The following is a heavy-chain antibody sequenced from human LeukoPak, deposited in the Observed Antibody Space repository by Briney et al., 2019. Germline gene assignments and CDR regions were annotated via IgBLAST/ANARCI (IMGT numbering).Heavy chain of an antibody. CDR3: ARDDLTDIVATTDAFDS. CDR2: ISAYNGNT. CDR1: GYTFTSYG. Sequence: ASVKVSCKASGYTFTSYGISWVRQAPGQGLEWMGWISAYNGNTNYAQKLQGRVTMTTDTSTSTAYMELRSLRSDDTAVYYCARDDLTDIVATTDAFDSWGQGTMVTVSS. J-gene: IGHJ3*02. V-gene: IGHV1-18*01. D-gene: IGHD5-12*01.